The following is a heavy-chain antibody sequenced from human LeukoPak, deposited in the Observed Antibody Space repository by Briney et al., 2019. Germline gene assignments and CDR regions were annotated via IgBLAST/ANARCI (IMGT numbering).Heavy chain of an antibody. V-gene: IGHV4-59*11. J-gene: IGHJ5*02. D-gene: IGHD3-10*01. Sequence: PSETLCLTCTVTGASISSHYWSWIRQPPGKGLECIGSIYPGGSIDYNPSLKSRATISGDSSKNHLSLRLTSVTAADTATYYCVKVGYGSGTWGWFDPWGQGTLVSVSA. CDR3: VKVGYGSGTWGWFDP. CDR2: IYPGGSI. CDR1: GASISSHY.